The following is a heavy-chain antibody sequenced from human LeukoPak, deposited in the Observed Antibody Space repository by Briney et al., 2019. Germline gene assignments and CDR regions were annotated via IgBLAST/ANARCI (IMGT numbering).Heavy chain of an antibody. Sequence: PGGSLRLSCAASGFTFDDYAMDWVRQAPGKGLEWVSGISWNSGSIGYADSVKGRFTISRDNSKNTLYLQMNSLRAEDTAVYYCARAYSSSWYDYWGQGTLVTVSS. D-gene: IGHD6-13*01. V-gene: IGHV3-9*01. CDR1: GFTFDDYA. CDR3: ARAYSSSWYDY. CDR2: ISWNSGSI. J-gene: IGHJ4*02.